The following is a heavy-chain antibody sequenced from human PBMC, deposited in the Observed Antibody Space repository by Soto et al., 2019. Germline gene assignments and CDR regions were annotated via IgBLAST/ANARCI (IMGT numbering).Heavy chain of an antibody. Sequence: ASVKVSCKTSGYTFTDYYTHWVQQAPGQGLEWMGWMNPKSGGAYFAQKFQGRVTLTRDTSIGTAYIEVNSLTSDDTAVYFCTRENIENSDGLYDAFDIWGQGTTVTV. J-gene: IGHJ3*02. V-gene: IGHV1-2*02. D-gene: IGHD5-18*01. CDR2: MNPKSGGA. CDR3: TRENIENSDGLYDAFDI. CDR1: GYTFTDYY.